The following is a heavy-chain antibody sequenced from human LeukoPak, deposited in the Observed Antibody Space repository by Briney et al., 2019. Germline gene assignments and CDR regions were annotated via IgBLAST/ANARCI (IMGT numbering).Heavy chain of an antibody. V-gene: IGHV1-2*02. CDR3: ARDSRPIFEWQQLGGDY. CDR1: GYTFSGYY. J-gene: IGHJ4*02. Sequence: ASVKVSCKASGYTFSGYYMHWVRQAPGQGLEWMGWINPNSGGTNYAQKFQGRVTMTRDTSISTAHMELSRLRSDDTAVYYCARDSRPIFEWQQLGGDYWGQGTLVTVSS. CDR2: INPNSGGT. D-gene: IGHD6-13*01.